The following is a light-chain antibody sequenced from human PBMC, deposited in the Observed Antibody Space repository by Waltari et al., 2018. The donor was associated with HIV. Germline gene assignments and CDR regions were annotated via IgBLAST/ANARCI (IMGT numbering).Light chain of an antibody. V-gene: IGKV3-20*01. Sequence: EIVLTQSPGTLSLSPGQRATLSCRASQNLRSTYLAWYQHKSGQAPRLLIFGATNRATGIPDRFRGSGSGTDFTLTISRLEPEDFAVYYCHQYDRSPSTFGQGTRLEI. J-gene: IGKJ5*01. CDR2: GAT. CDR3: HQYDRSPST. CDR1: QNLRSTY.